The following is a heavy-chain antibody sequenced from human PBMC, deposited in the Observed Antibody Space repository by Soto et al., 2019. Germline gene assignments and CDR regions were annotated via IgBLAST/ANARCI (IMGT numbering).Heavy chain of an antibody. D-gene: IGHD3-3*01. CDR2: MNPNRGNT. V-gene: IGHV1-8*01. Sequence: QAQLVQSGAEVKKPGASVKVSCKASGYTFTKHDINWVRQAPGQGLEWMGGMNPNRGNTGIAQRFQGRLTMTRDMSTSTAYMVLSGLTSEDTAVYYCARGQHYDFWSGYNWFDPWGQGTLVTVSS. CDR1: GYTFTKHD. J-gene: IGHJ5*02. CDR3: ARGQHYDFWSGYNWFDP.